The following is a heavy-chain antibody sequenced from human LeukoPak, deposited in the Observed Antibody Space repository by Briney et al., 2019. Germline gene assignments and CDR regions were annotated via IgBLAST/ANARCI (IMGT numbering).Heavy chain of an antibody. Sequence: ASVKVSCKASGYTFTGYYMHWVRQAPGQGLEWMGWINPNSGGTNYAQKFQGRVTMTRDTSISTAYMELSRLRSDDTAVYYCARYAWELLNWFDPWGQGTLVTVSS. J-gene: IGHJ5*02. D-gene: IGHD1-26*01. CDR1: GYTFTGYY. V-gene: IGHV1-2*02. CDR2: INPNSGGT. CDR3: ARYAWELLNWFDP.